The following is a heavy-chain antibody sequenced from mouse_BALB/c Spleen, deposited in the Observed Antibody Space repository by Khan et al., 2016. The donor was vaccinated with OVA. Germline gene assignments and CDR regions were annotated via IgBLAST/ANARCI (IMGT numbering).Heavy chain of an antibody. CDR2: INTYTGKP. CDR3: SSPSYFSCTLDH. Sequence: QIQLVQSGPELKTPGETVKISCKASGYSFTNYGMNWVKQSPGKALKWMGWINTYTGKPTYADDFKGRFAFSLDTSASTAKFKIKNLKNMDTETYFCSSPSYFSCTLDHWGQGTSVTVSS. J-gene: IGHJ4*01. CDR1: GYSFTNYG. D-gene: IGHD2-10*01. V-gene: IGHV9-3-1*01.